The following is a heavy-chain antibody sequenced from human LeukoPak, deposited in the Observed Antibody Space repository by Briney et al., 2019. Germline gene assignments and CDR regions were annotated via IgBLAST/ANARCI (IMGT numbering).Heavy chain of an antibody. V-gene: IGHV4-59*08. CDR2: IYYSGRT. CDR1: GGSISGFH. CDR3: ARRNDFDI. Sequence: SETLSLTCTVSGGSISGFHWNWIRQPPWKGLEWIGYIYYSGRTDSNPSLKSRVTVSVDTSKNQFNLRLTSVTAADTAMYYCARRNDFDIRGPGTMVTVSS. J-gene: IGHJ3*02.